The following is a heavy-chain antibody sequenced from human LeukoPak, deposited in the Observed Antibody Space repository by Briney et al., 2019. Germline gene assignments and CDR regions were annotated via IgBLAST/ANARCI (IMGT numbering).Heavy chain of an antibody. Sequence: ASVKVSCKASGYTFTGYYMHWVRQAPGQGLEWMGRINPKSGGTNYAQKFQGRVTMTRDTSISTAYMELSRLRSDDTAAYYCARMVVAATPHYYDYMDVWGKGTTVTVSS. CDR1: GYTFTGYY. J-gene: IGHJ6*03. CDR2: INPKSGGT. CDR3: ARMVVAATPHYYDYMDV. D-gene: IGHD2-15*01. V-gene: IGHV1-2*06.